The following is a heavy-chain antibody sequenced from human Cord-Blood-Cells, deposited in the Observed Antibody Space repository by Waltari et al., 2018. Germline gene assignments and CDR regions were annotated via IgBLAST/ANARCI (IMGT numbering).Heavy chain of an antibody. J-gene: IGHJ6*02. CDR3: ARVRVVGSGYYYYYYGMDV. D-gene: IGHD3-22*01. CDR1: GGSFSGSY. V-gene: IGHV4-34*01. CDR2: INHSGST. Sequence: QVQLQQWGAGLLKPSETLSLTCAVYGGSFSGSYWSWIRQPPGKGLEWIGDINHSGSTNYNPSLKSRVTISVDTSKNQFSLKLSSVTAADTAVYYCARVRVVGSGYYYYYYGMDVWGQGTTVTVSS.